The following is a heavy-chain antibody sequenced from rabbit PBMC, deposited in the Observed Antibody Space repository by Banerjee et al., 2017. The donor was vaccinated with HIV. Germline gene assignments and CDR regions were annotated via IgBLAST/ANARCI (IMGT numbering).Heavy chain of an antibody. V-gene: IGHV1S45*01. CDR1: GNDFSAYA. D-gene: IGHD4-2*01. J-gene: IGHJ4*01. CDR3: ARNAGDVGGGYNL. Sequence: QQQLVESGGGLVKPEGSLTLTCKASGNDFSAYAISWVRQAPGKGLEWIAFLYPIYGATDYASWVNGRFTVSKTSSTTVTLQMTSLTAADTATYFCARNAGDVGGGYNLWGQGTLVTVS. CDR2: LYPIYGAT.